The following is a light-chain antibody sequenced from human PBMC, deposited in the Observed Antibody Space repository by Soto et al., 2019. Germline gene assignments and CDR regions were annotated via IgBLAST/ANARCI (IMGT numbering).Light chain of an antibody. J-gene: IGKJ1*01. CDR1: QSINSN. CDR3: QQYET. V-gene: IGKV3-15*01. Sequence: EIVMTQSPATLSVSPGERATLSCRASQSINSNLAWYQQKPGQAPRLLIYGASTRATGIPARFSGSGSGTEFTLTISSQQSEDFAVYYCQQYETFGQGTKVDI. CDR2: GAS.